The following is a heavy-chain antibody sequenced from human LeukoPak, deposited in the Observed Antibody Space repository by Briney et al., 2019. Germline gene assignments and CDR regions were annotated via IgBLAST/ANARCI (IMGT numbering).Heavy chain of an antibody. D-gene: IGHD2-2*01. V-gene: IGHV1-8*01. CDR3: ASVVVVPALADDAFDI. Sequence: ASVKVSCKASGYTFTSYDINWVRQATGQGLEWMGWMNPNSGNTGYAQKFQGRVTMTRNTSISTAYMELSSLRSEDTAVYYCASVVVVPALADDAFDIWGQGKKVTGSS. CDR1: GYTFTSYD. CDR2: MNPNSGNT. J-gene: IGHJ3*02.